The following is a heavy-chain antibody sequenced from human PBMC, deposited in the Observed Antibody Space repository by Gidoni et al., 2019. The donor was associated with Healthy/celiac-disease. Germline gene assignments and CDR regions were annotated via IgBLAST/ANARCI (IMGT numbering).Heavy chain of an antibody. CDR3: ATVRGWGSYGGFDY. Sequence: QVQLVQSGAEVTKPGASVKVSCKGSGYTLTELSMHWVRQAPGKGREWRGGFDPEDGETIYAQKFKGRVTMTEDTSTDTAYMELSSLRAEDTAVYYCATVRGWGSYGGFDYWGQGTLVTVSS. D-gene: IGHD3-16*01. CDR1: GYTLTELS. CDR2: FDPEDGET. J-gene: IGHJ4*02. V-gene: IGHV1-24*01.